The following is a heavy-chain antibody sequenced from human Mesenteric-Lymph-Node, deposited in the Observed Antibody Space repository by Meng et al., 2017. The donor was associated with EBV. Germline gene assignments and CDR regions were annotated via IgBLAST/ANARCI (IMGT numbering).Heavy chain of an antibody. CDR1: GDSITSNSYA. V-gene: IGHV4-39*07. J-gene: IGHJ5*02. CDR3: ARGLRPGENWFDP. D-gene: IGHD4-17*01. Sequence: LHLPGSGPGLGKPSETLSLTCSVSGDSITSNSYAWGWIRQPPGKGLEWIGSMYYSGNTYYNPSLKSRVTIALDTSKNQFSLKLSSVTAADTAVYYCARGLRPGENWFDPWGQGALVTVSS. CDR2: MYYSGNT.